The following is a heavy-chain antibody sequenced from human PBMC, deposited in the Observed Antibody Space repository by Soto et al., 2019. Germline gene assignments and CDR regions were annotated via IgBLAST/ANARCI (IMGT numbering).Heavy chain of an antibody. CDR2: IRSKVNSYAT. D-gene: IGHD6-19*01. V-gene: IGHV3-73*01. J-gene: IGHJ4*02. CDR3: TRDSSGWPD. CDR1: GFTSSGSA. Sequence: PGGSLRLSCAASGFTSSGSAMHWVRQTSGKGLEWVGRIRSKVNSYATAYAASVKGRFTISRDDSKNTAYLQMNSLKTEDTAVYYCTRDSSGWPDWGQGTLVTVSS.